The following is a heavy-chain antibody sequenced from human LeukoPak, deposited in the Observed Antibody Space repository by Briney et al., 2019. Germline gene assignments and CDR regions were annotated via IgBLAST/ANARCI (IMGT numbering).Heavy chain of an antibody. CDR1: GYSISSGYF. CDR2: IYHSGTT. CDR3: AREGSSSPFDY. D-gene: IGHD6-6*01. V-gene: IGHV4-38-2*02. Sequence: YPSETLSLTCTVSGYSISSGYFWGWIRQPPGKGLEWIGSIYHSGTTYYNPSLKSRVTISVDTSKNQFSLKLSSVTAADTAVYYCAREGSSSPFDYWGQGTLVTVSS. J-gene: IGHJ4*02.